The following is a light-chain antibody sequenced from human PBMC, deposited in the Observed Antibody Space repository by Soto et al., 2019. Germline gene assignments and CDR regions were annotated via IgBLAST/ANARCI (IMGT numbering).Light chain of an antibody. CDR1: QNVGSSY. CDR3: QQYGSSLRFT. V-gene: IGKV3-20*01. CDR2: GGS. J-gene: IGKJ3*01. Sequence: EIVLTQSPGTLSLSPGERATLSCRASQNVGSSYLAWYQQKPGQAPRLLISGGSSRAPGIPDRFSGGGSGTDFTLTISRLEPEDFAVDYCQQYGSSLRFTFGPGTRVYIK.